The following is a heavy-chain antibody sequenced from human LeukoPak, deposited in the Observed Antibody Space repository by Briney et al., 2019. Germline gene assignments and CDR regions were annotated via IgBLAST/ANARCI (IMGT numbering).Heavy chain of an antibody. Sequence: GGSLRLSCAASGFTFSSYSMNWVRQAPGKGLEWVSSISSSSSYIYYADSVKGRFTISRDNAKNSLYLQMNSLRAEDTAVYYCAKGGPGRYYYDSSGYYSYFDYWGQGTLVTVSS. CDR2: ISSSSSYI. D-gene: IGHD3-22*01. V-gene: IGHV3-21*04. CDR3: AKGGPGRYYYDSSGYYSYFDY. CDR1: GFTFSSYS. J-gene: IGHJ4*02.